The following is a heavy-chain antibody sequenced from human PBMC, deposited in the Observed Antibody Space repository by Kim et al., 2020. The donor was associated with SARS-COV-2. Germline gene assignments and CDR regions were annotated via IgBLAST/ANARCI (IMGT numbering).Heavy chain of an antibody. CDR1: GYTFTGYY. CDR3: ARDLGYYYYYYGMDV. J-gene: IGHJ6*02. D-gene: IGHD2-15*01. V-gene: IGHV1-2*02. Sequence: ASVKVSCKASGYTFTGYYMHWVRQAPGQGLEWMGWINPNSGGTNYAQKFQGRVTMTRDTSISTAYMELSRLRSDDTAVYYCARDLGYYYYYYGMDVWGQGTTVTVSS. CDR2: INPNSGGT.